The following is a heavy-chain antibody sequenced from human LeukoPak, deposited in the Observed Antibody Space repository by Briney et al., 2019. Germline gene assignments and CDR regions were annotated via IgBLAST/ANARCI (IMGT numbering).Heavy chain of an antibody. CDR3: ARGNIGPMVRLYFDY. J-gene: IGHJ4*02. CDR2: ISAYNGNT. CDR1: GYTFTSYG. V-gene: IGHV1-18*01. Sequence: GASVKVSCKASGYTFTSYGISWVRQAPGQGLEWMGWISAYNGNTNYAQKLQGRVTMTTDTSTSTAYMELRSLRSDDTAVYYCARGNIGPMVRLYFDYWGQGTLVTVSS. D-gene: IGHD3-10*01.